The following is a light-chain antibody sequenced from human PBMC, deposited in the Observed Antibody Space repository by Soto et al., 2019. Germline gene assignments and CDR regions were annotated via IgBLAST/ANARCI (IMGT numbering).Light chain of an antibody. V-gene: IGLV1-44*01. CDR3: AAWDGSLQSGV. J-gene: IGLJ3*02. Sequence: QSVLTQPPSASGTPGQRVTISCSGSSSNIGSHVVNWYQQVPGTAPKLLIYTNNQRPSGVPDRFSDSKSGTSASLAISGLQSEDEADYYCAAWDGSLQSGVFGGGTTVTVL. CDR2: TNN. CDR1: SSNIGSHV.